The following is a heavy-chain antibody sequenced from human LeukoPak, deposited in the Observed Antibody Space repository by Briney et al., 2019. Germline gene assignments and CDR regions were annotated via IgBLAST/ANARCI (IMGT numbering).Heavy chain of an antibody. CDR2: ISSSGSTT. V-gene: IGHV3-11*04. CDR1: GFTFSDYY. CDR3: ARFALKTPPTD. Sequence: GSLRLSCAASGFTFSDYYMSWIRQAPGKGLEWISYISSSGSTTYYGNSVKGRFTISRDNAQNSLDLQMNSLRAEDTAVYYCARFALKTPPTDWGQGTLVTVSS. J-gene: IGHJ4*02.